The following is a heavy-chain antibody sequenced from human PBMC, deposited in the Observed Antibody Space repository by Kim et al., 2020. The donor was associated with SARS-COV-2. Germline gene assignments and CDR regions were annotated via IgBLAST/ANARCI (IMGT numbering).Heavy chain of an antibody. CDR1: GYTFTNYA. CDR3: ARDLLHSGYDY. V-gene: IGHV1-3*01. Sequence: ASVKVSCKASGYTFTNYAIQWVRQAPGQGLEWMGWINAGHGNIKYSQKFQGRATLTWDTSASPAYMELRALTSEDTAVYYCARDLLHSGYDYWGQGTLVTVSS. CDR2: INAGHGNI. D-gene: IGHD5-12*01. J-gene: IGHJ4*02.